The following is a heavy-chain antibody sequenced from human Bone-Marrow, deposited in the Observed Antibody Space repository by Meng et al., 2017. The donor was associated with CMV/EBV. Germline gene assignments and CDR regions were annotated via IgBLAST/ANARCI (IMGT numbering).Heavy chain of an antibody. Sequence: ASVKVSCKASGYTFTSYDINWVRQATGQGLEWMGWMNPNSGNTGYAQKFQGRVTMTRNTSISTAYMELSSLRSEDTAVYYCARGRKGRSGYDTGDRFDTWGQGTLVTVSS. D-gene: IGHD3-3*01. CDR3: ARGRKGRSGYDTGDRFDT. V-gene: IGHV1-8*01. CDR2: MNPNSGNT. CDR1: GYTFTSYD. J-gene: IGHJ5*02.